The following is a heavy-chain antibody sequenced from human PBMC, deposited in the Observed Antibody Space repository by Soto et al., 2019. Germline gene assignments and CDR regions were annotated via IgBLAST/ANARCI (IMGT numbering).Heavy chain of an antibody. D-gene: IGHD3-16*01. CDR1: GGTFSSYG. V-gene: IGHV1-69*13. CDR3: ARGGTPIDY. J-gene: IGHJ4*02. Sequence: SVKVSCKASGGTFSSYGISWVRQAPGQGLEWMGGTIPNFGTAHDALKFQGRVTISADESTSTAYMELSSLRYYDTAVYYCARGGTPIDYWGQGTLVTVSS. CDR2: TIPNFGTA.